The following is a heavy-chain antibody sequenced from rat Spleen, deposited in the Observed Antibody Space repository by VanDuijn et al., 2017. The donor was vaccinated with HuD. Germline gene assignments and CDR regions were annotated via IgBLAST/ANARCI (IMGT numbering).Heavy chain of an antibody. D-gene: IGHD1-12*03. Sequence: QVQLKESGPGLVQSSQTLSLTCTVSGFSLISYAVNWIRQPPGKGLEWMGGIWGDGSTNYNSALKSRLSISRDTSKSQVFLKMINLKTEDTAMYFCASQYYYDGYYRDYWGQGVMVTVSS. CDR1: GFSLISYA. J-gene: IGHJ2*01. V-gene: IGHV2S61*01. CDR3: ASQYYYDGYYRDY. CDR2: IWGDGST.